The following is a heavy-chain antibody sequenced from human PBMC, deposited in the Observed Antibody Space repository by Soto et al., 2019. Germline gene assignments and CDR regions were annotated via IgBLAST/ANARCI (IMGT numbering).Heavy chain of an antibody. J-gene: IGHJ4*01. V-gene: IGHV2-5*02. CDR1: GFSLSTSGVG. D-gene: IGHD1-1*01. CDR2: MYWDNHK. Sequence: QITLKESGPTLVKPTQTLTLTCTFSGFSLSTSGVGVGWIRQPPGKALEWLALMYWDNHKRYSPSLKSRLTITNDTCKNQVDLTLTNMDPVDTAIYFCACRTDDGTFAYWGHGTLVIVSS. CDR3: ACRTDDGTFAY.